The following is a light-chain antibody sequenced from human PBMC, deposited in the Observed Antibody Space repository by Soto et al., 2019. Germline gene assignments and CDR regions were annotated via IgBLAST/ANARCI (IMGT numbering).Light chain of an antibody. CDR3: HLYNIRPYT. J-gene: IGKJ2*01. CDR1: QSITSN. V-gene: IGKV3-15*01. Sequence: EIVMTQSPATLSVSPGERATLSCRASQSITSNLAWYQQKPGQAPRLLIYAASTRATGIPARFSASGSGTESTLTISSLQSDDYGVYYCHLYNIRPYTFGQGTKVDIK. CDR2: AAS.